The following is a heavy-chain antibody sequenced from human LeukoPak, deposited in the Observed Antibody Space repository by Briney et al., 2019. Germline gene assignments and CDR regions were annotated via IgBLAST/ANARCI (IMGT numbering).Heavy chain of an antibody. D-gene: IGHD3-10*01. Sequence: PGGSLRLSCEASGFSFTNIWMSWVRQAPGKGLEWVGRVKNKADDGTTDYAAPVQGSFTISSDDSKTTLSLQMNRLKTEDTAVYYCATEGGSGSYYGDDAFDMRGQGTMVTVSS. V-gene: IGHV3-15*01. J-gene: IGHJ3*02. CDR2: VKNKADDGTT. CDR1: GFSFTNIW. CDR3: ATEGGSGSYYGDDAFDM.